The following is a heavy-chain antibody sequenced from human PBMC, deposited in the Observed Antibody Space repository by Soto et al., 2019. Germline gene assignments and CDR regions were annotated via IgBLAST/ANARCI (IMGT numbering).Heavy chain of an antibody. J-gene: IGHJ4*02. Sequence: GGSLRLSCAASGFTFSSYWMSWVRQAPGKGLEWVANIKQDGSEKYYVDSVKGRFTISRDNAKNSLYLQMNSLRAEDTAVYYCARGYDFWSGYYPYYFDYWGQGTLVTVSS. D-gene: IGHD3-3*01. V-gene: IGHV3-7*05. CDR1: GFTFSSYW. CDR2: IKQDGSEK. CDR3: ARGYDFWSGYYPYYFDY.